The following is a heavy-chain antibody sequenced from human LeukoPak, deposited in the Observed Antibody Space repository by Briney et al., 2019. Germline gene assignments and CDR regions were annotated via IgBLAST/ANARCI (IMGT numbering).Heavy chain of an antibody. J-gene: IGHJ6*03. V-gene: IGHV3-30*02. D-gene: IGHD7-27*01. CDR3: AKPLGFYYMDV. CDR2: IRYDGSTK. CDR1: GFINNTFG. Sequence: GGSLRLSCEASGFINNTFGMQWVRQAPGKGLEWVAFIRYDGSTKYYADSVQGRLTASRDNSKNTVYLQMNGLRVEDTGVYYCAKPLGFYYMDVWGKGTTVTVSS.